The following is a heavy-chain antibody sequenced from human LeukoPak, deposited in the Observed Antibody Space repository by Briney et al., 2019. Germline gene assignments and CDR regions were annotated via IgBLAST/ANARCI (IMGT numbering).Heavy chain of an antibody. Sequence: PGGSLRLSCAASGFTFSSYAMHWVRQAPGKGLEWVAVISYDGSNKYYADSVKGRFTISRDNSKNTLYLQMNSLRAEDTAVYYCARGATNDYFDYWGQGTLVTVSS. V-gene: IGHV3-30-3*01. CDR3: ARGATNDYFDY. CDR1: GFTFSSYA. CDR2: ISYDGSNK. J-gene: IGHJ4*02. D-gene: IGHD5-24*01.